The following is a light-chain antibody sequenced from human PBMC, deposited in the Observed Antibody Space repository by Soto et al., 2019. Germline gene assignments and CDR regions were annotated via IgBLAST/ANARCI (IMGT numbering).Light chain of an antibody. J-gene: IGLJ2*01. CDR1: FSNIGNNY. CDR2: DNN. Sequence: QSVLTQPPSVSAAPGQKVTISCSGSFSNIGNNYVSWYQQLPGTAPKLLIYDNNKRPAGIPDRFSGPKSGTSATLGITGLQAGDEADYYCGTWDSSLSGVVFGGGTKLTVL. V-gene: IGLV1-51*01. CDR3: GTWDSSLSGVV.